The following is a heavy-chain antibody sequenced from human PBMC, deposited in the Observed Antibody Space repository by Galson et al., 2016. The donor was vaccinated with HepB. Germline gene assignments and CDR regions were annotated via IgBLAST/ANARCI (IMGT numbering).Heavy chain of an antibody. CDR1: GASISNYY. J-gene: IGHJ4*02. CDR2: MSSHALSI. Sequence: LSLTCTVSGASISNYYWRWIRQAPGRGLEWISSMSSHALSINYADSVKGRFAISRDDTRNSLYLQMHSLRGEDTALYYCARSYGDYFDYWGQGTLVTVSS. D-gene: IGHD4-17*01. V-gene: IGHV3-11*04. CDR3: ARSYGDYFDY.